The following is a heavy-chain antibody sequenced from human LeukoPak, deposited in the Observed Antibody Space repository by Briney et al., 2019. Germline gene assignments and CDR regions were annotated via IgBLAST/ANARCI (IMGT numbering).Heavy chain of an antibody. J-gene: IGHJ4*02. Sequence: SETLSLTCTVSGGSISSSSYYWGWIRQPPGKGPEWIGTIYYVGDTYYDPSLQSRVTISVDTSKNQFSLKLSSVTAADTAVYYCARSPGSRYEYDDYWGQGALVTVSS. D-gene: IGHD6-13*01. CDR2: IYYVGDT. V-gene: IGHV4-39*01. CDR1: GGSISSSSYY. CDR3: ARSPGSRYEYDDY.